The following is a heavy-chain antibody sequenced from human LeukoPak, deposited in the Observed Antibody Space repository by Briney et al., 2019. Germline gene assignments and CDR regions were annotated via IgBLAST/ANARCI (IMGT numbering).Heavy chain of an antibody. CDR2: ISGSGGST. CDR1: GFTFSSYS. Sequence: GGSLRLSCVASGFTFSSYSMNWVRQAPGKGLEWVSAISGSGGSTYYADSVKGRFTISRDNSKNTLYLQMNSPRAEDTAVYYCAKTVVTTTGMGDFDYWGQGTLVTVSS. J-gene: IGHJ4*02. CDR3: AKTVVTTTGMGDFDY. V-gene: IGHV3-23*01. D-gene: IGHD2-21*02.